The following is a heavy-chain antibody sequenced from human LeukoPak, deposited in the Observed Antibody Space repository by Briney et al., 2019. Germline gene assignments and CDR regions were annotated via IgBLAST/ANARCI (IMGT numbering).Heavy chain of an antibody. Sequence: PGGSLRLSCAASGFTFRSNWMSWVRQAPGKGLEWVANINQGGSVKYYVDSVKGRFTISRDDAKNSLYVQMNSLRDEDTAVYYCARVGYSGWNLEYWGQGTLVTVSS. CDR1: GFTFRSNW. CDR2: INQGGSVK. J-gene: IGHJ4*02. D-gene: IGHD5-12*01. V-gene: IGHV3-7*01. CDR3: ARVGYSGWNLEY.